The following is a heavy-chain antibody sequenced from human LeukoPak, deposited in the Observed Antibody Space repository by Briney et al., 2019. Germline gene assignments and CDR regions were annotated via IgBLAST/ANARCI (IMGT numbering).Heavy chain of an antibody. CDR2: IYYTGST. CDR3: AGVIVQSGYYPFDY. D-gene: IGHD3-9*01. CDR1: GGSISSGDYY. V-gene: IGHV4-30-4*01. J-gene: IGHJ4*02. Sequence: SETLSLTCTVSGGSISSGDYYWSWIRQPPGKGLEWIGYIYYTGSTYYNPSLKSRVTISVDTSKNQISLKLSSVTAADTAVYYCAGVIVQSGYYPFDYGGQGTLVTVSS.